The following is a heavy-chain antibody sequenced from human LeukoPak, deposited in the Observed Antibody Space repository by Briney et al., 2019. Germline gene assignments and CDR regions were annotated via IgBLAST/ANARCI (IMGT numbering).Heavy chain of an antibody. V-gene: IGHV3-74*01. D-gene: IGHD6-19*01. J-gene: IGHJ4*02. CDR3: ATKQWLAPPPDS. Sequence: GGSLRLSCAASGFTFSKYWMLWVRQAPGRGLESVSRINTDVTVTTYADSVKGRFTVSRDNADNTTFLQMNSVRDEDTAVYYCATKQWLAPPPDSWGQGTPVTVSS. CDR1: GFTFSKYW. CDR2: INTDVTVT.